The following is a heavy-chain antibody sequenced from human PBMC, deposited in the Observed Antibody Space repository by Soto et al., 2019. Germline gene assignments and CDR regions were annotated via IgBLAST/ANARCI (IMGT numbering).Heavy chain of an antibody. CDR1: GGTFSRHA. D-gene: IGHD3-22*01. Sequence: QVQLVQSGAEVRKPGSSVKVSCKASGGTFSRHAIIWVRQAPGQGLEWMGGIIPIFGTANHAQKFQGRVTIIADESTSTAYMELSSLRSEDTAIYYCARGWGYDSNDYYYAYWGQGTLVIVCS. CDR3: ARGWGYDSNDYYYAY. J-gene: IGHJ4*02. V-gene: IGHV1-69*01. CDR2: IIPIFGTA.